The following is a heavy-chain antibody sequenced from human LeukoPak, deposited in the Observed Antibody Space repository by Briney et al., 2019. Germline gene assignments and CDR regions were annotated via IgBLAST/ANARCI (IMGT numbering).Heavy chain of an antibody. Sequence: SETLSLTCIVSGGSINSSTYNWGWIRQPPGKGLEWIGSIYYSGSTYYNPSLKSRVTISVGTSKKQFSLKLSSVTAADTAVYFCVRQKFSGSYSYSYYYMDVWGKGTTVTAS. D-gene: IGHD1-26*01. CDR1: GGSINSSTYN. V-gene: IGHV4-39*01. CDR3: VRQKFSGSYSYSYYYMDV. J-gene: IGHJ6*03. CDR2: IYYSGST.